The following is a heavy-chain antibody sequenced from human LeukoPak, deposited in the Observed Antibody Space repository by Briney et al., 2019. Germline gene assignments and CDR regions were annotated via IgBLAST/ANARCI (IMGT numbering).Heavy chain of an antibody. CDR2: ISNSGSHI. V-gene: IGHV3-21*01. Sequence: ETLSLTCTVSDGSISSSSYYWGWIRQPPGKGLECVSTISNSGSHIYDADSVKGRFTISRDNARNSLFLQMNNLRDGDTAVYYCARGAGVGSYVPFDLWGPGTLVAVSS. CDR1: DGSISSSS. CDR3: ARGAGVGSYVPFDL. D-gene: IGHD3-16*01. J-gene: IGHJ4*02.